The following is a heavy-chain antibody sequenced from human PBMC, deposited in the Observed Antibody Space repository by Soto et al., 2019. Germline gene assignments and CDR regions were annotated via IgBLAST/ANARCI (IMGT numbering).Heavy chain of an antibody. Sequence: PETLSLTYTVSGGSISSYYWSWIRQPAGKGLEWIGRIYTSGSTNYNPSLKSRVTMSVDTSKNQFSLKLSSVTAADTAVYYCARDSMGLDGGPDDFDSWCQATMVSVS. V-gene: IGHV4-4*07. J-gene: IGHJ3*02. CDR1: GGSISSYY. D-gene: IGHD3-10*01. CDR3: ARDSMGLDGGPDDFDS. CDR2: IYTSGST.